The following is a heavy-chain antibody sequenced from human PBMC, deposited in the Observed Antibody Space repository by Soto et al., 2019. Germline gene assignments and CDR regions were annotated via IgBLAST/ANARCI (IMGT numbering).Heavy chain of an antibody. D-gene: IGHD4-17*01. J-gene: IGHJ5*02. CDR3: ARDLDRSYGDSNWFDP. V-gene: IGHV4-31*03. CDR2: IYYSGST. CDR1: GGSISSGGYY. Sequence: TLSLTCTVSGGSISSGGYYWSWLRQHPGKGLEWIGYIYYSGSTYYNPSLKSRVTISVDTSKNQFSLKLSSVTAADTAVYYCARDLDRSYGDSNWFDPWGQGTLGTVSS.